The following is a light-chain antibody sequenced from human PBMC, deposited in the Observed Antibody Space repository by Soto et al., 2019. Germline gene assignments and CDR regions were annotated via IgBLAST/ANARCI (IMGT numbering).Light chain of an antibody. Sequence: DIQMTQSPSTLSASIGDIVTITCRASQSVDSWLAWYQQQPGKAPKLLIYKASSLQTGVPSRFSGSGSGTEFTLTISSLQPDEFATYYCQQYNDYSRVFDQGTKGASK. CDR3: QQYNDYSRV. CDR2: KAS. CDR1: QSVDSW. V-gene: IGKV1-5*03. J-gene: IGKJ1*01.